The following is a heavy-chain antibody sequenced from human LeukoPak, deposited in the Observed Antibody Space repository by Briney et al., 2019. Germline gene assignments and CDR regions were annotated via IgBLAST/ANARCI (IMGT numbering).Heavy chain of an antibody. CDR3: ARDGNPWNLDV. D-gene: IGHD1-14*01. J-gene: IGHJ2*01. V-gene: IGHV4-59*01. CDR1: GGSISSCY. Sequence: PSETLSLTCTVSGGSISSCYWTWIRQPPGKALEWIGYIYYSGRTSYNPSLKSRVSMSVDTSKNQFSLKLSSVTAADTAVYYCARDGNPWNLDVWGRGTLVAVSS. CDR2: IYYSGRT.